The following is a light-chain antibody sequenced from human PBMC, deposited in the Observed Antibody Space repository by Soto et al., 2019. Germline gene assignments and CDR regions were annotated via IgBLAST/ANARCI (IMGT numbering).Light chain of an antibody. J-gene: IGKJ2*03. Sequence: DIQMAQSPSSLSASVGDRVSITCRASQNIDNFVNWYQQRPGKAPKLLISLASSLQGGVPSRLSGSGYGTEFTLTISSLQPEDFATYYCQQTYIIPYSFGQGTKLDIK. CDR1: QNIDNF. V-gene: IGKV1-39*01. CDR2: LAS. CDR3: QQTYIIPYS.